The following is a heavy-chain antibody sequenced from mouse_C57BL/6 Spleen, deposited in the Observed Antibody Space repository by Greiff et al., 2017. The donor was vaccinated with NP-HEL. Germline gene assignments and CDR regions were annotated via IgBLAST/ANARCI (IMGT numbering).Heavy chain of an antibody. D-gene: IGHD1-1*01. CDR1: GFSLTSYA. CDR3: ARNYPYYYGSSPYAMDY. Sequence: VKLMESGPGLVAPSQSLSITCTVSGFSLTSYAISWVRQPPGKGLEWLGVIWTGGGTNYNSALKSRLSISKDNSKSQVFLKMNSLQTDDTARYYCARNYPYYYGSSPYAMDYWGQGTSVTVSS. V-gene: IGHV2-9-1*01. J-gene: IGHJ4*01. CDR2: IWTGGGT.